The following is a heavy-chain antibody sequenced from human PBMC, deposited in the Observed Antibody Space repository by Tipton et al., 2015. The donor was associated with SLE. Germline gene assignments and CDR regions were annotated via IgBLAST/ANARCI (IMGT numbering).Heavy chain of an antibody. CDR3: ARGEMDVFDI. CDR2: IHHSGRT. J-gene: IGHJ3*02. V-gene: IGHV4-31*03. CDR1: GDSITDSGYS. Sequence: TLSLTCTVSGDSITDSGYSWNWVRQHPGAGLEWIGYIHHSGRTDYNPSLRSRVTISRDTSKNQFSLNVNSVTAADTAVYYCARGEMDVFDIWGQGTVVSVSS.